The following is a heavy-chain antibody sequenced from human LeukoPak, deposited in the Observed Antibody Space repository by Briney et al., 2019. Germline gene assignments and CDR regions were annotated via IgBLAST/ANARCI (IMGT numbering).Heavy chain of an antibody. CDR3: AGGLTPIFGVVSHPGDY. CDR1: DDSVSSSIYF. Sequence: SETLSLTCSVSDDSVSSSIYFWGWIRQPPGKGLEWIGNINYIGSSAYNTSLKSRVTMSVDTSKKRFSLKLSSVTAADTAVYYCAGGLTPIFGVVSHPGDYWGQGTLVTVSS. CDR2: INYIGSS. D-gene: IGHD3-3*01. J-gene: IGHJ4*02. V-gene: IGHV4-39*07.